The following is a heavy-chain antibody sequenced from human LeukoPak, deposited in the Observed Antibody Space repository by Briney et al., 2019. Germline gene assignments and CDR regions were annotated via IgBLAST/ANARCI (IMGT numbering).Heavy chain of an antibody. CDR2: IYYSCNT. D-gene: IGHD4-11*01. CDR3: ATGSMTTRYYYYYPMDV. J-gene: IGHJ6*02. Sequence: SETLSLTCTVSGGSINSTRHNWGWIPQPPGKGLEWIGSIYYSCNTHYNPSLRSRITISDDTSKNQFSLRMHSMTATDTSFYSCATGSMTTRYYYYYPMDVWGQGTTVTVSS. CDR1: GGSINSTRHN. V-gene: IGHV4-39*01.